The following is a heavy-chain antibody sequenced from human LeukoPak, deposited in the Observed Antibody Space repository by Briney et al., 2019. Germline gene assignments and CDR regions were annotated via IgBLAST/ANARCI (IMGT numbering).Heavy chain of an antibody. D-gene: IGHD3-9*01. Sequence: GGSLRLSCAASGFTFSSYAMSWVRQAPGEGLEWVSAISGSGGSTYYADSVKGRFTISRDNSKNTLYLQMNSLRAEDTAVYYCAKGAPPRYYDILTGYAPFDYWGQGTLVTVSS. CDR3: AKGAPPRYYDILTGYAPFDY. V-gene: IGHV3-23*01. CDR2: ISGSGGST. J-gene: IGHJ4*02. CDR1: GFTFSSYA.